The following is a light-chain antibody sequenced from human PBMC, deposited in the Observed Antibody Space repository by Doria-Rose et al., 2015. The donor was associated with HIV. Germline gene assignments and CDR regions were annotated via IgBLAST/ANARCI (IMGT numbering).Light chain of an antibody. V-gene: IGKV3-20*01. CDR1: QSFSSTH. J-gene: IGKJ1*01. Sequence: TQSPGTLSLSPGERATLSCRASQSFSSTHLAWYKQKPGQAPSLLIYDGSTRTTGIPDRFSASGSGTDFTLTINRLEPEDFALYYCHQYGTSWTFGQGTKVEI. CDR2: DGS. CDR3: HQYGTSWT.